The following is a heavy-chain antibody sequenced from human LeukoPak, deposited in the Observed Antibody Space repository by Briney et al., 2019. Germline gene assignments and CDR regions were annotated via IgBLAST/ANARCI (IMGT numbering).Heavy chain of an antibody. D-gene: IGHD3-10*01. Sequence: SETLSLTCTVSGDSISSGGYYGSCVRQPPGKGLEWNGYIYHSGSTYYNPSLTSRVTISVDTSKNQFSLKLSSVTAADTAVYYCARDRGFDIWGQGTMVTVSS. CDR2: IYHSGST. CDR1: GDSISSGGYY. V-gene: IGHV4-30-2*01. J-gene: IGHJ3*02. CDR3: ARDRGFDI.